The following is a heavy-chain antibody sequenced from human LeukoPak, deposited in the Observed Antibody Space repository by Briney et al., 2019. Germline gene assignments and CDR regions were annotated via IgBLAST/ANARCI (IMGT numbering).Heavy chain of an antibody. CDR2: IKQDGSEK. D-gene: IGHD3-22*01. J-gene: IGHJ4*02. V-gene: IGHV3-7*01. CDR1: GFTFSSYS. Sequence: GGSLRLSCAASGFTFSSYSMNWVRQAPGKGLEWVANIKQDGSEKYYVDSVKGRLTISRDNAKNSLYLQMNSLRAEDTAVYYCARVASKDYYDSSGYYYYWGQGTLVTVSS. CDR3: ARVASKDYYDSSGYYYY.